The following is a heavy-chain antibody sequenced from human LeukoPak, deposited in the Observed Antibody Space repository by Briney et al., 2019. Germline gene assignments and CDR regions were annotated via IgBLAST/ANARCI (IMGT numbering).Heavy chain of an antibody. CDR3: ARGRRRDRDGYKSPGSWFDS. CDR1: GGSISSGDYY. D-gene: IGHD5-24*01. J-gene: IGHJ5*01. CDR2: IYYSGST. Sequence: SETLSLTCTVSGGSISSGDYYWSWIRQPPGKGLEWIGYIYYSGSTYYNPSLKSRVTISVDTSKNQFSPKLSSVTAADTAVYFCARGRRRDRDGYKSPGSWFDSWGQGTLVTVSS. V-gene: IGHV4-30-4*08.